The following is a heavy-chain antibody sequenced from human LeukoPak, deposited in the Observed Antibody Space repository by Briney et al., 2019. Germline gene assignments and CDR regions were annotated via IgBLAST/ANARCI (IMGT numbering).Heavy chain of an antibody. D-gene: IGHD6-19*01. CDR1: GYSFTGHY. CDR2: IHPNRGGT. CDR3: ARIAVAGTSREDWFDP. J-gene: IGHJ5*02. Sequence: ASVEVSCKASGYSFTGHYIHWVRQAPGQGLEWMGWIHPNRGGTNNAQKFQGRVTLTSDSSISTAYMELSSLTSDDTAVYYCARIAVAGTSREDWFDPWGQGTLVTVSS. V-gene: IGHV1-2*02.